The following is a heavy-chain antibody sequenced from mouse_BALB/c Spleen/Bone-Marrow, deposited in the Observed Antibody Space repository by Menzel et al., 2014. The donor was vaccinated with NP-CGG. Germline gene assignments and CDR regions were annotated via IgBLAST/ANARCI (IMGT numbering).Heavy chain of an antibody. Sequence: VQGVESGGGLVKPGGSLKLSCAASGFTFSSYTMSWVRQTPEKRLEWVATISSGGSYTYYPDSVKGRFTISRGNAKNTLYLQMSSLKSEDTAMYYCTREDTNWDFDYWGQGTTLTVSS. CDR1: GFTFSSYT. J-gene: IGHJ2*01. V-gene: IGHV5-6-4*01. CDR3: TREDTNWDFDY. CDR2: ISSGGSYT. D-gene: IGHD4-1*01.